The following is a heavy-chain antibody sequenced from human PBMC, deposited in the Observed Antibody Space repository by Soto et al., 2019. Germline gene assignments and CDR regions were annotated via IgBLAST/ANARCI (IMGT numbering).Heavy chain of an antibody. Sequence: QVHLVQSGVEVKTPEASVKVSCQASGYTFFTYDISWVRQAPGQGLEWMGWISTYSGDTKYAQKFQGRVTMTTDTSKTTAYLELRSLRLDDTSVYYCARHHGPTTSETWFDPWGQGTLVTVSS. CDR3: ARHHGPTTSETWFDP. CDR2: ISTYSGDT. CDR1: GYTFFTYD. V-gene: IGHV1-18*01. J-gene: IGHJ5*02. D-gene: IGHD5-12*01.